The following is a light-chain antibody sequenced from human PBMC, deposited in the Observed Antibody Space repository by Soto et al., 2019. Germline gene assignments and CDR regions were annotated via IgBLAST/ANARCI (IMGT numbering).Light chain of an antibody. CDR2: DAS. CDR3: QQRSNWPPKYT. J-gene: IGKJ2*01. V-gene: IGKV3-11*01. CDR1: QSFSSY. Sequence: EIVLTQSPATLSLSPGERATLSCRASQSFSSYLAWYQQKPGQAPRLLIYDASNRATGTPARFSGSGSGTDFTLTISSLEPEAFAVYYCQQRSNWPPKYTFGQGTKLEIK.